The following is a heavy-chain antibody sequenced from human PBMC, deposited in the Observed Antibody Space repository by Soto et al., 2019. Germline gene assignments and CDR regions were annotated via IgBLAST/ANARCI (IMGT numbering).Heavy chain of an antibody. CDR3: ARKGVAFDY. V-gene: IGHV3-48*02. Sequence: GGSLRLSCAASGFTFSRYSMHWVRQAPGKGLEWISYISTTSSSIYYADSVKGRFTISRDNAKNSLFLQMNSLRDEDTAVYYCARKGVAFDYWGQGALVTV. J-gene: IGHJ4*02. CDR1: GFTFSRYS. CDR2: ISTTSSSI. D-gene: IGHD3-3*01.